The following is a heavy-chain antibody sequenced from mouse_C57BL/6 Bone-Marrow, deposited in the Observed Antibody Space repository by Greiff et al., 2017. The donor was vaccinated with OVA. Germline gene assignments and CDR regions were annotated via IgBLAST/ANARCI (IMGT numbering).Heavy chain of an antibody. D-gene: IGHD1-1*01. CDR2: IWRGGST. J-gene: IGHJ1*03. CDR3: AKSGDYGSSLWYFDV. V-gene: IGHV2-5*01. Sequence: QVQLKESGPGLVQPSQSLSITCTVSGFSLTSYGVHWVRQSPGKGLEWLGVIWRGGSTDYTAAFMSRLSITKDNSKSQVFFKMNSLQADDTAIYYCAKSGDYGSSLWYFDVWGTGTTVTVSS. CDR1: GFSLTSYG.